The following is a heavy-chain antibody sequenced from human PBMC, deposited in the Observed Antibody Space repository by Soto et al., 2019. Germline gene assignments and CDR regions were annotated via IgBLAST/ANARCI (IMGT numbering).Heavy chain of an antibody. CDR3: ARGKPRGEAGVEQGDSFYCHDGMDF. Sequence: ASVNRSCKASGYRITGYYMHWVRRAPGQGIKWMGWINPNSGGTNYAQKFQGWVTMTRDTSISTAYMELSRLRSDDTAVYYCARGKPRGEAGVEQGDSFYCHDGMDFCSRRNTVIVSS. CDR2: INPNSGGT. CDR1: GYRITGYY. V-gene: IGHV1-2*04. J-gene: IGHJ6*01. D-gene: IGHD2-21*02.